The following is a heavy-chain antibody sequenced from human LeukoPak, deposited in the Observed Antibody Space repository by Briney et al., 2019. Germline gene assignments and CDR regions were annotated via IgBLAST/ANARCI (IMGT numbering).Heavy chain of an antibody. CDR2: IYYSGST. D-gene: IGHD3-22*01. CDR1: GDSISSGGYY. CDR3: ARAAPYFYDSSGYPQLHFDY. V-gene: IGHV4-31*03. J-gene: IGHJ4*02. Sequence: PSETLSLTCTVSGDSISSGGYYWSWIRQHPGKGLEWIGYIYYSGSTYYNPSLKSRVTISVDTSKNQFSLKLSSVTAADTAVYYCARAAPYFYDSSGYPQLHFDYWGQGTLVTVSS.